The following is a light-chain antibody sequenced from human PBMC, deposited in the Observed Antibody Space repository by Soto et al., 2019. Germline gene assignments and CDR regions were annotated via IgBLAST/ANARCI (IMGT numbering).Light chain of an antibody. CDR2: DAS. V-gene: IGKV3-11*01. J-gene: IGKJ5*01. CDR3: QQRSNWPPIT. Sequence: EIVLPQSPAPLSFSPGERATLSCRASQSVSSYLVWYHQKPAQAPRLLIYDASNRATGIPARFSGSGSGTDFTLTISSLEPEDFAVYYCQQRSNWPPITFGQGTRLEIK. CDR1: QSVSSY.